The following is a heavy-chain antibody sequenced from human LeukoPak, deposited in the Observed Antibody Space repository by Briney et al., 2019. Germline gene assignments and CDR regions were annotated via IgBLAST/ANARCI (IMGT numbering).Heavy chain of an antibody. CDR1: GFTFSSYS. CDR3: ARAMEGRSDYGDPDAFDI. CDR2: ISSSSSYI. D-gene: IGHD4-17*01. Sequence: PGGSLRLSCAPSGFTFSSYSVNWVRQAPGKGLEWVSSISSSSSYIYYADSVKGRFTISRDNAKNSLYLQMNSLRAEDTAVYYCARAMEGRSDYGDPDAFDIWGQGTMVTVSS. J-gene: IGHJ3*02. V-gene: IGHV3-21*01.